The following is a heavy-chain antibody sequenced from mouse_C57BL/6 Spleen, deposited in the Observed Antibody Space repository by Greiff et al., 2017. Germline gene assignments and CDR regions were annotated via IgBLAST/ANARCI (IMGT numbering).Heavy chain of an antibody. J-gene: IGHJ4*01. CDR2: INPNNGGT. D-gene: IGHD2-3*01. V-gene: IGHV1-26*01. CDR1: GYTFTDYY. CDR3: ARLLLDAMDY. Sequence: EVKLQESGPELVKPGASVKISCKASGYTFTDYYMNWVKQSHGKSLEWIGDINPNNGGTSYNQKFKGKATLTVDKSSSTAYMELRSLTSEDSAVYDCARLLLDAMDYWGQGTSVTVSS.